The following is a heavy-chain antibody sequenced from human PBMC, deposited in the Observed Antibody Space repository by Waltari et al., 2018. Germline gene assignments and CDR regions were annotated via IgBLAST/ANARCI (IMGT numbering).Heavy chain of an antibody. V-gene: IGHV1-2*06. CDR3: ARGNGAGDAFDI. J-gene: IGHJ3*02. CDR2: INPNSGGT. D-gene: IGHD1-26*01. CDR1: GYTFTGYY. Sequence: QVQLVQSGAEVKKPGASVQVACKASGYTFTGYYMTWVRQAPGRGLEWMGRINPNSGGTNYAQKFQGRVTMTRETSISTAYMELSRLRSDDTAVYYCARGNGAGDAFDIWGQGTMVTVSS.